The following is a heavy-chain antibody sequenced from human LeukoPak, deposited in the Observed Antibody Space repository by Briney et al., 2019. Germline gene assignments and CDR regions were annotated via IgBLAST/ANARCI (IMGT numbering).Heavy chain of an antibody. D-gene: IGHD6-19*01. V-gene: IGHV3-33*01. CDR3: ARDLYRGWHGGVDY. CDR2: IWYDGSNK. J-gene: IGHJ4*02. Sequence: GGSLRLSCAASGFTFSSYGMHWVRQAPGKGLEWVAVIWYDGSNKYYADSVKGRFTISRDNSKNTLYLQMNSLRAEDTAVYYCARDLYRGWHGGVDYWGQGTLVTVSS. CDR1: GFTFSSYG.